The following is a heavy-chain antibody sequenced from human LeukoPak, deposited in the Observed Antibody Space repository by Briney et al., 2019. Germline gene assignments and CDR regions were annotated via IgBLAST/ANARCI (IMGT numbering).Heavy chain of an antibody. V-gene: IGHV3-21*06. CDR1: GFTFSSYS. J-gene: IGHJ4*02. CDR3: ARGQTLTF. CDR2: ISSSSSYI. Sequence: PGGSLRLSCAASGFTFSSYSMNWVRQAPGKGLEWVSSISSSSSYIYYADSVKGRFTISRDNAKSALYLQMNSLRAEDTGVYFCARGQTLTFWGQGTLVTVSS.